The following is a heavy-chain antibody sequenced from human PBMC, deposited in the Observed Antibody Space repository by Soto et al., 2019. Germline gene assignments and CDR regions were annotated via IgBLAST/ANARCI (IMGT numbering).Heavy chain of an antibody. J-gene: IGHJ5*02. Sequence: SGTLSLTCNVSGASVSHGYWSWIRQPPGKGLEWIGFMYFGGSFNYNPSLTSRATISVETSKNQFSMKLTSVTASDTAVYYCARSYYDSTGFAVDPWGQGTLVTVS. V-gene: IGHV4-59*02. D-gene: IGHD3-22*01. CDR2: MYFGGSF. CDR1: GASVSHGY. CDR3: ARSYYDSTGFAVDP.